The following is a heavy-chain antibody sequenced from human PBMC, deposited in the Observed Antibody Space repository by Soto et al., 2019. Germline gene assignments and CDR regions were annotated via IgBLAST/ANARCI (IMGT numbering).Heavy chain of an antibody. V-gene: IGHV3-30*18. CDR3: AKVSLGHSVYDFGIYFDY. Sequence: QVQLVESGGGVVQPGRSLRLSCAASGFTFSSYGMHWVRQAPGKGLEWVAVISYDGSNKYYADSVKGRFTISRDNSKNTLYLQMNSLRAEDTAVYYCAKVSLGHSVYDFGIYFDYWGQGTLVTVSS. D-gene: IGHD5-12*01. J-gene: IGHJ4*02. CDR1: GFTFSSYG. CDR2: ISYDGSNK.